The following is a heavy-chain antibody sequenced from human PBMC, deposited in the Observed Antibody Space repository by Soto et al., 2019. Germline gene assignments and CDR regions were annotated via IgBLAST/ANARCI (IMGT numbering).Heavy chain of an antibody. J-gene: IGHJ3*02. CDR2: IKQDGSEK. CDR1: GFTFSSYW. CDR3: ARVKRYYDILTGYYDDAFDI. V-gene: IGHV3-7*01. D-gene: IGHD3-9*01. Sequence: EVQLVESGGGLVQPGGSLRLSCAASGFTFSSYWMSWVRQAPGKGLEWVANIKQDGSEKYYVDSVKGRFTISRDNAKNSLYLQMNSLRAVDTAVYYCARVKRYYDILTGYYDDAFDIWGQGTMVTVSS.